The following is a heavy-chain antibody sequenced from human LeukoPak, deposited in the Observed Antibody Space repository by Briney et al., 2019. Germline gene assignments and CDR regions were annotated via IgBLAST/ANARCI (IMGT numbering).Heavy chain of an antibody. J-gene: IGHJ6*02. V-gene: IGHV3-48*03. CDR3: ARSVPGYGMDV. CDR1: GFTFSSYE. Sequence: GGSLRLSCAASGFTFSSYEMNWVRQAPGKGLEWVSYMSNSGSTIYYADSVKGRFTISRDNARNSLCLQMNSLRAEDTAVYYWARSVPGYGMDVWGQGTTVTVSS. CDR2: MSNSGSTI. D-gene: IGHD3-10*01.